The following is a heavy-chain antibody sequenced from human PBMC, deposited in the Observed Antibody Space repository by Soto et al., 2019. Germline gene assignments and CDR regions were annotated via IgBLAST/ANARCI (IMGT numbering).Heavy chain of an antibody. CDR2: IYYSGST. CDR1: GGSITSGGHY. V-gene: IGHV4-31*03. Sequence: SETLSLTCTVSGGSITSGGHYWSWIRQHPGKGLEWIGYIYYSGSTYYNPSLKSRVTISVDTSKNQFSLKLRSVNVADTAVYYCARDQGGITIFGVPYGMDVWGQGTTVTVS. D-gene: IGHD3-3*01. CDR3: ARDQGGITIFGVPYGMDV. J-gene: IGHJ6*02.